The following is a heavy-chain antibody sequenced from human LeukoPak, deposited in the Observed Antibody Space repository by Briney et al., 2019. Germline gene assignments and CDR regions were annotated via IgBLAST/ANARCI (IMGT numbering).Heavy chain of an antibody. D-gene: IGHD2-15*01. Sequence: SETLSLTCTVSGGSISSYYWSWIRQPPGKGLEWIGYIYYSGSTNYNPSLKSRVTISVDTSKNQFSLKLSSVTAEDTAVYYCARDLCSGGSCYPGAFDIWGQGTMVTVSS. V-gene: IGHV4-59*12. CDR2: IYYSGST. CDR3: ARDLCSGGSCYPGAFDI. J-gene: IGHJ3*02. CDR1: GGSISSYY.